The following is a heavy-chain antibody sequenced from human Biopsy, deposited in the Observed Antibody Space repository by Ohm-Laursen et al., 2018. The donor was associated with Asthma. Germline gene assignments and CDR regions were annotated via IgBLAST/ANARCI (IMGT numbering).Heavy chain of an antibody. CDR1: GFTFDDYA. Sequence: SLRLSCTASGFTFDDYAMSWVRQAPGKGLEWVSGINWNGGSTGYADSVKGRFTISRDNAKNSLYLQMNSLRAEDTALYHCARDRAVTGLNDVFDTWGQGTMVTVSS. D-gene: IGHD4-17*01. J-gene: IGHJ3*02. CDR3: ARDRAVTGLNDVFDT. CDR2: INWNGGST. V-gene: IGHV3-20*01.